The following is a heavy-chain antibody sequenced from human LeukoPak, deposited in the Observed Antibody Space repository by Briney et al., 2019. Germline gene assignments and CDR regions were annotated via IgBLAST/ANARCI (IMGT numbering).Heavy chain of an antibody. Sequence: ASVKVSCKASGYTFTGYYMHWVRQAPGQGLEWMGWINPNSGGTNYAQKFQGRVTMTRDTSISTAYMELSRLRSDDTAVYYCARDTWSIVATSELDYWGQGTLVTVSS. J-gene: IGHJ4*02. CDR3: ARDTWSIVATSELDY. D-gene: IGHD5-12*01. V-gene: IGHV1-2*02. CDR2: INPNSGGT. CDR1: GYTFTGYY.